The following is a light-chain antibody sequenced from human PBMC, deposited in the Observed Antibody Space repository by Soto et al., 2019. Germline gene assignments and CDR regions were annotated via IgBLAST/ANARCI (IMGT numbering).Light chain of an antibody. Sequence: EIVLTQSPATLSLSPGERATLSCRASQSVSSYLALYQQKPGQAPRLLIYDASNRATGIPSRFSGSGSGTDFTITITSLESEDFAVYYCQQRSNFITVGQGTRLEIK. J-gene: IGKJ5*01. V-gene: IGKV3-11*01. CDR2: DAS. CDR1: QSVSSY. CDR3: QQRSNFIT.